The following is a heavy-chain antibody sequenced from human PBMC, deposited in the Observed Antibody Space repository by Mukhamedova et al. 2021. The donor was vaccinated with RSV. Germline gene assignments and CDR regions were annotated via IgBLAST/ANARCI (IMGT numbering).Heavy chain of an antibody. CDR3: ARVDYYDSRGNWLDP. CDR2: INPNNGNA. Sequence: VRQATGQGLEWMGWINPNNGNAGYAPKFQGRVTMTRNTSASTVYMEISSLRSEDTAIYYCARVDYYDSRGNWLDPWCQGPLVTV. D-gene: IGHD3-22*01. V-gene: IGHV1-8*01. J-gene: IGHJ5*02.